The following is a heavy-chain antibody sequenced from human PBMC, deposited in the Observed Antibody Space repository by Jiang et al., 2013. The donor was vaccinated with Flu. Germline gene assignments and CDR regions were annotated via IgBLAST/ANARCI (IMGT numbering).Heavy chain of an antibody. V-gene: IGHV4-39*01. Sequence: SLTCTVSGDSISSRSFFWGWIRQPPGKGLEWIGNIYYSGDTYYNPSLKRRVTISVDTSKNQFSLKLNSVTAADSALYYCARHASSGTYLVYYYYAMDVWGPGTTVTVSS. CDR3: ARHASSGTYLVYYYYAMDV. D-gene: IGHD1-26*01. CDR2: IYYSGDT. J-gene: IGHJ6*02. CDR1: GDSISSRSFF.